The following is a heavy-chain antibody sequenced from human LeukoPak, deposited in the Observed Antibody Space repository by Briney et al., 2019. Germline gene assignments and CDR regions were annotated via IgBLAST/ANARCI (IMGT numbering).Heavy chain of an antibody. J-gene: IGHJ5*02. V-gene: IGHV1-2*02. CDR3: ATKYYYGSGSAFDP. CDR1: GYTFTGYY. CDR2: INPNSGGT. D-gene: IGHD3-10*01. Sequence: ASVKVSCKASGYTFTGYYMHWVRQAPGQGLEWMGWINPNSGGTNYAQKFQGRVTMTRDTSISTAYMELSRLRSDDTAVYYCATKYYYGSGSAFDPWGQGTLVTVSS.